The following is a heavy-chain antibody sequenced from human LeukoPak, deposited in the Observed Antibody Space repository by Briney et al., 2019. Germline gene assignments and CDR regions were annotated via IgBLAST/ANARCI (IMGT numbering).Heavy chain of an antibody. CDR3: ARGGLIQRHAFDT. D-gene: IGHD1-1*01. CDR1: GFTFSSYG. CDR2: INWNGGST. V-gene: IGHV3-20*04. Sequence: GGPLRLSCAASGFTFSSYGMSWVRQVPGKGLEWVSGINWNGGSTGNADSVKGRFTISRDNAKNSLYLQMNSLRGEDTALYYCARGGLIQRHAFDTWGQGTMVTVSS. J-gene: IGHJ3*02.